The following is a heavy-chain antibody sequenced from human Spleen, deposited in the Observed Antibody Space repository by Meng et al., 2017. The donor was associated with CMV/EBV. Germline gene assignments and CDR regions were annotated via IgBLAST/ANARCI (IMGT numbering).Heavy chain of an antibody. Sequence: ASVKVSCKTSGYTFTAYYINWVRQAPGQGLEWMGWINPASDGTNYAQKFQGRVTMTRDTSVNTAYMELSRLTSDDTAVYYCASPHDRHNSGWYVAGGFDFWGQGTLVTVSS. J-gene: IGHJ4*02. CDR2: INPASDGT. CDR3: ASPHDRHNSGWYVAGGFDF. D-gene: IGHD6-19*01. CDR1: GYTFTAYY. V-gene: IGHV1-2*02.